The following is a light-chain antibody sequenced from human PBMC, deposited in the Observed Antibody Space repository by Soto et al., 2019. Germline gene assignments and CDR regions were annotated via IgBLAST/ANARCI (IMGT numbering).Light chain of an antibody. CDR3: QQYGSSPTWT. V-gene: IGKV3-20*01. J-gene: IGKJ1*01. CDR2: GAS. Sequence: EIVLTQSPGTLSLSPGERATLSCRASQSVSSSYLAWYQQKAGQAPRLLIYGASGRATGIPDRFSGSGSGTDFTLTISRLEPEDFAVYYCQQYGSSPTWTFGQGTKVEIK. CDR1: QSVSSSY.